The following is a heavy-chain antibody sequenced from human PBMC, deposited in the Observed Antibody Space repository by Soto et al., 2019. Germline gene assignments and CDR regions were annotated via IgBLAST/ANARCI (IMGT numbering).Heavy chain of an antibody. Sequence: QVQLVQSGAEVKKPGSSVKVSCKASGGTFSSYSFSWVRQAPEQGLEWMGRIIPSLGKENFAQKFQGRVTITADKSTSAVYMELSSLGSEDTAVYYCAGDRGLTTVVRGDYYCGMDVWGEGTTVTVSS. D-gene: IGHD3-10*01. CDR3: AGDRGLTTVVRGDYYCGMDV. J-gene: IGHJ6*04. V-gene: IGHV1-69*08. CDR1: GGTFSSYS. CDR2: IIPSLGKE.